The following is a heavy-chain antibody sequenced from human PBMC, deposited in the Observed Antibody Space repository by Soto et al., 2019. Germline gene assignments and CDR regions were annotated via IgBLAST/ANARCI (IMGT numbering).Heavy chain of an antibody. D-gene: IGHD4-17*01. CDR3: ARGDGLYGGTSPPFDY. V-gene: IGHV4-59*01. CDR2: IYYTGST. J-gene: IGHJ4*02. Sequence: SETLSLTCTVSGGSIGSYYWSWIRLPPGKGLEYVGFIYYTGSTNYSPSLKSRVTMSVDTFKKQFSLRLSSVTAADTAVYYCARGDGLYGGTSPPFDYCGQGATVTV. CDR1: GGSIGSYY.